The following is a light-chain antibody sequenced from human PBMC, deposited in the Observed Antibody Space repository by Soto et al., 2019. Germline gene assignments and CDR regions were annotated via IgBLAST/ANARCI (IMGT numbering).Light chain of an antibody. Sequence: QLVLTQPPSASGTPGQRGTISCSGSSSSIGSNTVNWYQQLPGTAPKLLIYSYNQRPSGVPDRFSGSKSGTSASLAISGLQSEDEADYYCAAWDDSVNVQLFGGGTKLTVL. CDR3: AAWDDSVNVQL. CDR1: SSSIGSNT. V-gene: IGLV1-44*01. J-gene: IGLJ2*01. CDR2: SYN.